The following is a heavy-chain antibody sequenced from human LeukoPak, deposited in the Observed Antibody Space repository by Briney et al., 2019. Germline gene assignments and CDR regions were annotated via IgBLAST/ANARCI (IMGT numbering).Heavy chain of an antibody. CDR2: IYTSGST. CDR3: ASGYYDSSGYSIFDY. V-gene: IGHV4-4*07. Sequence: SETLSLTCTVSGGSIGSYYWSWIRQPAGKGLEWIGRIYTSGSTNYNPSLKSRVTMSVDTSKNQFSLKLSSVTAADTAVYYCASGYYDSSGYSIFDYWGQGTLVTVSS. D-gene: IGHD3-22*01. J-gene: IGHJ4*02. CDR1: GGSIGSYY.